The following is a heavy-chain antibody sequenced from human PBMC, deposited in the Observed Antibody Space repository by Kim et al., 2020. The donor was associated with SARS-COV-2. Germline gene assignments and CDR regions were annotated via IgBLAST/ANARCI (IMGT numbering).Heavy chain of an antibody. J-gene: IGHJ4*02. V-gene: IGHV4-34*01. Sequence: SETLSLTCAVYGGSFSGYYWSWIRQPPGKGLEWIGEINHSGSTNYNPSLKSRVTISVDTSKNQFSLKLSSVTTADTAVYYCARAGDDYGDSYWGQRTLVT. CDR2: INHSGST. CDR1: GGSFSGYY. CDR3: ARAGDDYGDSY. D-gene: IGHD4-17*01.